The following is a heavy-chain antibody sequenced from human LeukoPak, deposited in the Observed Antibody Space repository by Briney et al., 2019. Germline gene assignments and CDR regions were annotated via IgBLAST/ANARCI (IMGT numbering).Heavy chain of an antibody. CDR2: IYSSGTT. CDR1: GGSIRSSYF. V-gene: IGHV4-59*10. CDR3: ARAPIEVADTSAFDI. Sequence: SETLSLTWAVSGGSIRSSYFWSWIRQPAGKGLQFIGRIYSSGTTNYNPSLQSRVTMSVDTSRNQFSLKLTSVTASDTAVYYCARAPIEVADTSAFDIWGQGTLVTVSS. J-gene: IGHJ3*02. D-gene: IGHD5-24*01.